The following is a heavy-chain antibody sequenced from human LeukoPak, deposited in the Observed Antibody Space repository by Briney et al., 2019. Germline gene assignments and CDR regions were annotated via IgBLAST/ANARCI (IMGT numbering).Heavy chain of an antibody. CDR1: GFTFSSYA. D-gene: IGHD1-26*01. CDR2: ISGSGGSP. CDR3: AKDALYSGSYSCFDY. J-gene: IGHJ4*02. V-gene: IGHV3-23*01. Sequence: GALILSCAASGFTFSSYAMSWVRQAPGKGLEGVSAISGSGGSPYYADSLKGRFTISRDNPKNRMYLQMNSLRAEDTAVYYCAKDALYSGSYSCFDYWGQGTLVTVSS.